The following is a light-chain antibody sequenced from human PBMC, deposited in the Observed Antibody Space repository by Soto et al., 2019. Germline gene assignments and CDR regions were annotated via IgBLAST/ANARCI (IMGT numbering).Light chain of an antibody. CDR1: QGIGDT. J-gene: IGKJ4*01. V-gene: IGKV3-15*01. Sequence: EVVMRQSPATLSVSRGEGATLSCRASQGIGDTLAWYQHKPGQTPRLLIYDTSTRATGVPTRFSGSRSGAEFILTINSLQSEDFAVYYCQPYNNWPLTFGGGTKVDIK. CDR3: QPYNNWPLT. CDR2: DTS.